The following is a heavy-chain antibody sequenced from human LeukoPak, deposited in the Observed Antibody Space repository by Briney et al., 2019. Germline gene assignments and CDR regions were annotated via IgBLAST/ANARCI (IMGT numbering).Heavy chain of an antibody. J-gene: IGHJ4*02. D-gene: IGHD6-13*01. CDR1: GFTFPSYA. Sequence: GGSLRISCAASGFTFPSYAMSWVRQAPGKGLEWVSATSGRGDYTYYADSVKGRFTISRDNSKNTVYLQMNSLRADDTALYYCAKDPQENRSSWFIRYFDSWGQGSLVTVSS. CDR2: TSGRGDYT. V-gene: IGHV3-23*01. CDR3: AKDPQENRSSWFIRYFDS.